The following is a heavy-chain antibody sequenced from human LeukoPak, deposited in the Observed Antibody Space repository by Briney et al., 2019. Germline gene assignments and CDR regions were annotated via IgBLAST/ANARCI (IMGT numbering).Heavy chain of an antibody. V-gene: IGHV3-48*03. Sequence: PGGSLRLSCAASGFTFSSYEMNWVRQAPGKGLEWVSYISSSGSTIYYADSVKGRFTISRDNAKNSLYLQMNSLRAEDTAVYYCARDRGYYGPGSFDPWGQGTLVTVSS. CDR3: ARDRGYYGPGSFDP. CDR2: ISSSGSTI. J-gene: IGHJ5*02. CDR1: GFTFSSYE. D-gene: IGHD3-10*01.